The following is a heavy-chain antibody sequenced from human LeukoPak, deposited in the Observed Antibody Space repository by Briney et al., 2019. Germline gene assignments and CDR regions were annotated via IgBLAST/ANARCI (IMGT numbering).Heavy chain of an antibody. V-gene: IGHV1-18*01. CDR1: GYTFTSYG. J-gene: IGHJ5*02. D-gene: IGHD6-13*01. Sequence: ASVKVSCKASGYTFTSYGISWVRQAPGQGLEWMGWISAYNGNTNYAQKLQGRVTMTTDTSTSTAYMELRSLRSDDTAVYYCARDLQYSSSWYTGTVNWFDPWGQGTLVTVSS. CDR2: ISAYNGNT. CDR3: ARDLQYSSSWYTGTVNWFDP.